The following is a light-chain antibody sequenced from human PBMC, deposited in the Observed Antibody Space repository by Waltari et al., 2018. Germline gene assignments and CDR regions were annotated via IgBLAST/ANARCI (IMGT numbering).Light chain of an antibody. V-gene: IGLV3-21*02. CDR2: DYD. CDR3: QVWDSPSDPPEV. CDR1: HLGSKS. J-gene: IGLJ2*01. Sequence: SHVLTQPPSVSVAPGQTARITCVGNHLGSKSVHWYQQKPGQAPVLVVYDYDDRPSGIPGPCSGSNSGNAATLTIIRVEAGDEADYFCQVWDSPSDPPEVFGGGTKLTVL.